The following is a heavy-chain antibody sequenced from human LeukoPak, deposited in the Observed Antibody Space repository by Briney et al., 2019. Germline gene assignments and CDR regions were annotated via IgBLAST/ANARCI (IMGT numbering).Heavy chain of an antibody. J-gene: IGHJ6*02. CDR3: AKGLGIAAAGIVRDYYYGMDV. CDR2: ISGSGGST. D-gene: IGHD6-13*01. Sequence: GGSLRLSCAASGFTFSSYAMSWVRQAPGKGLEWVSAISGSGGSTYYADSVKGRFTISRDNSKNTLYLQMNSLRAEDTAVYYCAKGLGIAAAGIVRDYYYGMDVWGQGTTVTVSS. V-gene: IGHV3-23*01. CDR1: GFTFSSYA.